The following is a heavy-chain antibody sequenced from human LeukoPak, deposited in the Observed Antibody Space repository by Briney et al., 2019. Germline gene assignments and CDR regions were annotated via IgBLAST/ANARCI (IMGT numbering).Heavy chain of an antibody. V-gene: IGHV3-7*01. D-gene: IGHD3-22*01. CDR1: GFTFSTYW. Sequence: PGGSLRLSCAASGFTFSTYWMSWVRQAPGKGLEWVANIKQDGSEKYYVDSVKGRFTISRDNAKNSLYLQMNSLRAEDTAVYYCARDFRYYDSSGYYWDYYYYMDVWGKGTTVTVSS. J-gene: IGHJ6*03. CDR3: ARDFRYYDSSGYYWDYYYYMDV. CDR2: IKQDGSEK.